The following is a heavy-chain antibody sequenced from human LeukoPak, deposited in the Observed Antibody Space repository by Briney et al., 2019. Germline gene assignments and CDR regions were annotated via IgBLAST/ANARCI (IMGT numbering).Heavy chain of an antibody. D-gene: IGHD5-18*01. J-gene: IGHJ6*02. CDR2: IKQDGSEK. CDR1: GFTLSSYW. V-gene: IGHV3-7*01. CDR3: ARDVGQDTAMVTGYYYYYGMDV. Sequence: GWSLRLSCAASGFTLSSYWMSWVRQARGKGLEWVANIKQDGSEKYYVASVKGRFTISRDKTKHSLYLQMNSLRGEDTAVYYCARDVGQDTAMVTGYYYYYGMDVWGQGDTVTVSS.